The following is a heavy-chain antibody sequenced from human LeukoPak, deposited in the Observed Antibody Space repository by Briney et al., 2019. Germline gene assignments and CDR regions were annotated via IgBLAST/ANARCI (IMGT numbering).Heavy chain of an antibody. V-gene: IGHV3-30-3*01. CDR1: GFTFSSYA. CDR2: ISYDGSNK. D-gene: IGHD3-22*01. Sequence: GGSLRLSCAASGFTFSSYAMHGVRQAPGKGLDWVAVISYDGSNKYYADSVKGRFTISRDNSKNTLYLQMNSLRAEDTAVYYCARARYDYYDSSGYQDVWGQGTTDTVSS. CDR3: ARARYDYYDSSGYQDV. J-gene: IGHJ6*02.